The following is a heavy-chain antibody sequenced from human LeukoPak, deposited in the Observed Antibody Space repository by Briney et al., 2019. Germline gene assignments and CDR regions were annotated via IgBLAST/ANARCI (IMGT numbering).Heavy chain of an antibody. J-gene: IGHJ5*01. D-gene: IGHD2-15*01. CDR1: GFTFSHFG. Sequence: GGSLRLSCEAPGFTFSHFGIHWVRQAPGKGLEWVAVIWSDATNEYYADSVKGRFTISRDDARNSVSLQMNSLRADDTAVYYCARDVGYCSGGSCYRWFASWGQGTLVTVSS. V-gene: IGHV3-33*01. CDR2: IWSDATNE. CDR3: ARDVGYCSGGSCYRWFAS.